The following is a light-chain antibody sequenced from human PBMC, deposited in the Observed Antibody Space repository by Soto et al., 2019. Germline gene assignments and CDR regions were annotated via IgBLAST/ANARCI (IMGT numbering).Light chain of an antibody. CDR3: QQYDISSRT. CDR2: QAS. CDR1: QSISTW. V-gene: IGKV1-5*03. Sequence: DIQMTQFPSTLSASVGDRVTIICRASQSISTWLAWYQHKPGKAPKLLIYQASSLEGGVPSRFSGSGSGTEFTLTISSLQYDDFATYYCQQYDISSRTFGQGTKVETK. J-gene: IGKJ2*02.